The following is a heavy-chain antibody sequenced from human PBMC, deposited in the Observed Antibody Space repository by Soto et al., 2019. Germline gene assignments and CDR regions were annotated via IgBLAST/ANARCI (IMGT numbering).Heavy chain of an antibody. V-gene: IGHV3-9*01. CDR2: ISWNSGSI. CDR3: AKDPDYYDSSGYFDY. CDR1: GFTFYDYA. J-gene: IGHJ4*02. Sequence: PWGSLRLSCAASGFTFYDYAIHFFRQSPWKGLEWVSGISWNSGSIGYADSVKGRFTISRDNAKDSLYLQMNSLRAEDTALYYCAKDPDYYDSSGYFDYWGQGTLVTVSS. D-gene: IGHD3-22*01.